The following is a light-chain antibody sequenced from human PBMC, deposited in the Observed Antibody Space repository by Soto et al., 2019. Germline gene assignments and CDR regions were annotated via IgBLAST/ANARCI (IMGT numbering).Light chain of an antibody. J-gene: IGKJ3*01. CDR1: QTVNSPY. CDR2: GAS. CDR3: QQHETSPPT. V-gene: IGKV3-20*01. Sequence: EIVLTQSPGTLSLSPGESGVLSCRTSQTVNSPYLAWYQQKPGQAPRLLISGASTRATDIPDRFSGSGSGTEFTLTISSLESEDFAVYYCQQHETSPPTFGPGTKVDVK.